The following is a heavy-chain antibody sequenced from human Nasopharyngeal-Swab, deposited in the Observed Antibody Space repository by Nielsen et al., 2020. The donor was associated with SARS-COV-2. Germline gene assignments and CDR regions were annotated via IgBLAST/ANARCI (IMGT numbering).Heavy chain of an antibody. CDR2: MNPNSGNT. CDR3: ARTYSSSSPYYYYGMDV. J-gene: IGHJ6*02. D-gene: IGHD6-6*01. Sequence: WVRQAPGQGLEWMGWMNPNSGNTGYAQKFQGRVTMTRNTSISTAYMELSSLRSEDTAVYCCARTYSSSSPYYYYGMDVWGQGTTVTVSS. V-gene: IGHV1-8*01.